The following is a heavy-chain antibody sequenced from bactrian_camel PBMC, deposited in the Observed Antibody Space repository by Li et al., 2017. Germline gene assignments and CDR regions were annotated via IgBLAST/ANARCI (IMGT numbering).Heavy chain of an antibody. D-gene: IGHD4*01. CDR3: AASTIASNENALSPDRYTY. V-gene: IGHV3S40*01. J-gene: IGHJ4*01. CDR2: IYSGSQRT. Sequence: VQLVESGGGSAQAGGSLRLSCAASGFTFSVFAMSWVRQAPGKGLEWVSSIYSGSQRTYYADSVKGRFTISQDNTRNTIYLQMDSLEPEDTAVYYCAASTIASNENALSPDRYTYWGQGTQVTVS. CDR1: GFTFSVFA.